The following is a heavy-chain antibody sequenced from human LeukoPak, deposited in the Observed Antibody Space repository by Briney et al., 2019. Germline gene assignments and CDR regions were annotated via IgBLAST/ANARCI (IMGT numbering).Heavy chain of an antibody. CDR2: INHSGST. Sequence: PSETLSLTCAVYGGSFSGYYCGWIRQPPGKGLEWIGAINHSGSTTYTPSLKSRVTISVDTSKNQFSLKLRSVPAADTAVYYCASSRGYYGSGRRGRYFDYWGQGTLVTVSS. V-gene: IGHV4-34*01. J-gene: IGHJ4*02. CDR3: ASSRGYYGSGRRGRYFDY. CDR1: GGSFSGYY. D-gene: IGHD3-10*01.